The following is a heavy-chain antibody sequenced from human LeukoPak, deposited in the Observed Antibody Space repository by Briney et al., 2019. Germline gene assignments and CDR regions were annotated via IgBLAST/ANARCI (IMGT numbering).Heavy chain of an antibody. D-gene: IGHD3-22*01. V-gene: IGHV4-61*02. J-gene: IGHJ4*02. CDR3: ARAYDRSGYQSWGFDY. CDR1: GGSISSGSYY. Sequence: SETLSLTCTVSGGSISSGSYYWSWIRQPAGKGLEWIGRIYISGKTDYRPSLKSRATISVDTSRNQFSLKLSSVTAADTAVYFCARAYDRSGYQSWGFDYWGQGALVNVSS. CDR2: IYISGKT.